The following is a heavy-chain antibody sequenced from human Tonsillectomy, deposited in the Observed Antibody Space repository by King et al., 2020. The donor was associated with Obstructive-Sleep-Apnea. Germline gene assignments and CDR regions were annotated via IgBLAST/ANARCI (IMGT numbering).Heavy chain of an antibody. CDR1: GYSFTDYY. J-gene: IGHJ4*02. D-gene: IGHD6-13*01. CDR2: INPESGGT. V-gene: IGHV1-2*02. CDR3: ARDAAAGVHGRSNYFDY. Sequence: QLVQSGAEVKEPGASVKVSCRASGYSFTDYYVHCVRQAPGQGLEWMGWINPESGGTDYAQKFQGRVTMTRDTSISTAYMELSSLRSDDTAVYYCARDAAAGVHGRSNYFDYWGQGTLVTVSS.